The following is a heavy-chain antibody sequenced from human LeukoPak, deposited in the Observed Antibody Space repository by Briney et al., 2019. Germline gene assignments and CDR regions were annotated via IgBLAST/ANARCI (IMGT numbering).Heavy chain of an antibody. CDR2: IYYSGST. J-gene: IGHJ5*02. CDR1: GGSISSYY. V-gene: IGHV4-59*01. Sequence: SETLSLTCTVSGGSISSYYWSWIRQPPGKGLEWIGYIYYSGSTNYNPSLKSRVTISVDTSKNHFSLKLSSVTAADTAGYYCARVVAAAARGDWFDPWGQGTLVTVSS. CDR3: ARVVAAAARGDWFDP. D-gene: IGHD6-13*01.